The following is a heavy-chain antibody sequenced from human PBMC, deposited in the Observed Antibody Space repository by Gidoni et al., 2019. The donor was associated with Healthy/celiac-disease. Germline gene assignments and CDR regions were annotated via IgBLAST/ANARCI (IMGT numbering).Heavy chain of an antibody. CDR3: AIDGYYDSSSYYYYYGMDV. D-gene: IGHD3-22*01. CDR1: GGSISSYY. CDR2: IYYSSRT. Sequence: QVQLQESGPGLVKPSETLSLTCTVPGGSISSYYWSWIRQPPGKVLEWIGYIYYSSRTNYNPSLKSRVTISVDTSKNQFSLKLSSVTAADTAVYYCAIDGYYDSSSYYYYYGMDVWGQETTVTVSS. V-gene: IGHV4-59*01. J-gene: IGHJ6*02.